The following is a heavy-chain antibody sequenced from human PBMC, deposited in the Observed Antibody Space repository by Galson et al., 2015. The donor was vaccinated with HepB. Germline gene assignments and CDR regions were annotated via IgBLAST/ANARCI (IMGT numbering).Heavy chain of an antibody. CDR3: AKVFPEKTDGWYRQALYYFDS. V-gene: IGHV3-23*01. J-gene: IGHJ4*02. CDR2: ITPSGDNT. CDR1: GFTFSYYA. D-gene: IGHD6-19*01. Sequence: SLRLSCAASGFTFSYYAMSWVRQAPGKGLEWVSAITPSGDNTYSADSMKGRFTISRDNSQNTLFLQMNSLRAAETAIYFCAKVFPEKTDGWYRQALYYFDSWGQGTRVTVSS.